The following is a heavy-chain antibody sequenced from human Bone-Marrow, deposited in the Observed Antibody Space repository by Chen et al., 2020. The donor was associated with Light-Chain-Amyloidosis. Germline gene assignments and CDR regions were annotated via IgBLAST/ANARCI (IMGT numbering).Heavy chain of an antibody. V-gene: IGHV5-51*01. D-gene: IGHD5-12*01. CDR1: NYW. Sequence: NYWIGWVRQMPGKGLEWMGVIYPDDSDARYSPSFEGQVTISADKSITTAYLQWRSLKASDTAMYYCARRRDGYNFDYWGLGTLVTVSS. CDR3: ARRRDGYNFDY. J-gene: IGHJ4*02. CDR2: IYPDDSDA.